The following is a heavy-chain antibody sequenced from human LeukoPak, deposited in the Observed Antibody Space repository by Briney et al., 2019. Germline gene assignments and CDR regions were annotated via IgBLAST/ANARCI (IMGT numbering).Heavy chain of an antibody. D-gene: IGHD6-19*01. Sequence: SETLSLTCTVSGGSISSYYWSWMRQPPGKGLEWIASIFYTGSSSYNPSLKTRVTISVDTSKNQLFLKLSSVTAADTAVYYCARQMAVAGDFDYWGQGTLVTVSS. J-gene: IGHJ4*02. CDR2: IFYTGSS. CDR1: GGSISSYY. V-gene: IGHV4-59*08. CDR3: ARQMAVAGDFDY.